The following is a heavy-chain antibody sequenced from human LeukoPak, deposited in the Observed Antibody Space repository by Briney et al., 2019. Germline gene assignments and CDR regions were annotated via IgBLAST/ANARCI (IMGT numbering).Heavy chain of an antibody. CDR1: DGSFSYYY. D-gene: IGHD5-12*01. CDR2: INPSEST. J-gene: IGHJ3*02. CDR3: ARARRGGYRVRDAFDI. V-gene: IGHV4-34*01. Sequence: SETLSPTCAVYDGSFSYYYWSWIRQPPGKGLEWIGEINPSESTNYNPSLKSRVTISEDTSKKQFSLKLSSVTAADTAVYYCARARRGGYRVRDAFDIWGQGTMVTVSA.